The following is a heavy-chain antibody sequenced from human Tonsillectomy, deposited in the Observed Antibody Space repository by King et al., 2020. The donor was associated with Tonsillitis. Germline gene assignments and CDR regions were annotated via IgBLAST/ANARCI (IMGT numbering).Heavy chain of an antibody. CDR2: IFYSGST. CDR1: GGSIRSVSYY. D-gene: IGHD3-9*01. V-gene: IGHV4-39*01. J-gene: IGHJ3*02. Sequence: LQLQESGPRLVKPSETLSLACTVSGGSIRSVSYYWGWIRQPPGKGLEWIGSIFYSGSTYYSPSLKSRVTLSVDTSKTQLSLKLSSVTAADTAVYYCARHPSLTGYLLDSFDIWGQGTMVTVSS. CDR3: ARHPSLTGYLLDSFDI.